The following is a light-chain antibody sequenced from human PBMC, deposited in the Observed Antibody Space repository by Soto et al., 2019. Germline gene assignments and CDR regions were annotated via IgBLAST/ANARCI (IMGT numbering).Light chain of an antibody. V-gene: IGLV1-47*01. CDR2: KNS. CDR1: SSNIGSNY. J-gene: IGLJ3*02. CDR3: ATWDDTLSGRV. Sequence: QSVLTQPPSRSGTPGQRVTISCSGSSSNIGSNYVYWYQQFPGTAPRLLIYKNSQRPSGIPDRFSGSKSGTSASLAISGLRSEDEADYYCATWDDTLSGRVFGGGTKLTVL.